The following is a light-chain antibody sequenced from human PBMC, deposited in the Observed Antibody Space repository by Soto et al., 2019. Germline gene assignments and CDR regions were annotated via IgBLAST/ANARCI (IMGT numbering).Light chain of an antibody. CDR1: SSDVGSYNY. Sequence: QSALTQPASVSGSPGQSITISCTGTSSDVGSYNYVSWHQQHPGQAPKLMIYEVTNRASGVPDRFSAPKSGNTASLAISGLRAGDEAAYYCGSYRRSSTDVFGTGTKVTVL. J-gene: IGLJ1*01. CDR2: EVT. V-gene: IGLV2-14*01. CDR3: GSYRRSSTDV.